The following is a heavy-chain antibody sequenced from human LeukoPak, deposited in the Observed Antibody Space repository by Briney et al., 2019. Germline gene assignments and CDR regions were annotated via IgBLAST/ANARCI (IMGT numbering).Heavy chain of an antibody. CDR1: GYTFTDYY. Sequence: ASVKVSCKVTGYTFTDYYMHWVQQAPGKGLEWMGLVDPEDGETIYAEKFQGRVTITADTSTDTAYMELSSLRSEDTAVYYCATAYCGGDCYPAEYFQHWGQGTLVTVSS. J-gene: IGHJ1*01. D-gene: IGHD2-21*01. CDR2: VDPEDGET. V-gene: IGHV1-69-2*01. CDR3: ATAYCGGDCYPAEYFQH.